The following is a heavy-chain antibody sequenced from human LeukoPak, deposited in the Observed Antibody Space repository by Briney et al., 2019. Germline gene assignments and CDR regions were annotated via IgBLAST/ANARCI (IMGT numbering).Heavy chain of an antibody. CDR1: GFTFSSYG. D-gene: IGHD3-22*01. CDR3: AKDGAALFYYDSSGSAPPIDY. Sequence: GGTLRLSCAASGFTFSSYGMSWVRQAPGKGLEWVSAISGSGGSTYYADSVKGRFTISRDNSKNTLYLQMNSLRAEDTAVYYCAKDGAALFYYDSSGSAPPIDYWGQGTLVTVSS. V-gene: IGHV3-23*01. J-gene: IGHJ4*02. CDR2: ISGSGGST.